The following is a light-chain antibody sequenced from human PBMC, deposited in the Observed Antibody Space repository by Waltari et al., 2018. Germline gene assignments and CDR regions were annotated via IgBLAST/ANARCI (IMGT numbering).Light chain of an antibody. J-gene: IGLJ3*02. Sequence: SYELTQPDSVSVSPGQTARIPCSGDILATKNAHWFQQKPGQAPVMIIYKDTERRPGVPGRISGSGSGTTVTLTISGARIDDEADYYCYSAADNIWVFGGGTKLTVL. CDR1: ILATKN. CDR3: YSAADNIWV. CDR2: KDT. V-gene: IGLV3-27*01.